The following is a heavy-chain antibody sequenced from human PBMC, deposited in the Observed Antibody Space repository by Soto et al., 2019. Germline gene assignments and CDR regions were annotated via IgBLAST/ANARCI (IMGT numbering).Heavy chain of an antibody. CDR2: VSTSGRST. CDR3: VKQAHGLDGVAFDY. D-gene: IGHD2-15*01. J-gene: IGHJ4*02. CDR1: GFIFSEST. V-gene: IGHV3-64D*06. Sequence: GGSLRLSCSASGFIFSESTIYWVRQVPGKGLEAISAVSTSGRSTYYADSVRDRFTISRDNSKNTLFLQMGSLRPEDTAIYYCVKQAHGLDGVAFDYWGQGTQVTVSS.